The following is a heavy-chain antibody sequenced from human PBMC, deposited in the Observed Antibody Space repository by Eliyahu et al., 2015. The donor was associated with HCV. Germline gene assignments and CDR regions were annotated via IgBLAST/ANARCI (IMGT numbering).Heavy chain of an antibody. CDR1: GGTFSSYA. J-gene: IGHJ6*02. CDR2: IIPIFGTA. D-gene: IGHD6-13*01. CDR3: ARNEYSSSRRRKSDYYYYGMDV. Sequence: QVQLVQSGAEVKKPGSSVKVSCKASGGTFSSYAIXWVRQAPGQGLEWMGGIIPIFGTANYAQKFQGRVTITADESTSTAYMELSSLRSEDTAVYYCARNEYSSSRRRKSDYYYYGMDVWGQGTTVTVSS. V-gene: IGHV1-69*01.